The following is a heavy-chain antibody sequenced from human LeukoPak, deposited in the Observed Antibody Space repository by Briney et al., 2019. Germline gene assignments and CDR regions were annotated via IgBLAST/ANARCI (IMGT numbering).Heavy chain of an antibody. V-gene: IGHV3-23*01. CDR1: GFAFSNFA. J-gene: IGHJ4*02. Sequence: PGGSLRLSCAASGFAFSNFAMAWVRQAPGKGLQWVSGIIDSGAGTYYADSVRGRFTISRDNSKNTLSLQMNSLRAEDTAVYYCVKDIGTVGASPFDYWGQGTLVSVSS. CDR3: VKDIGTVGASPFDY. D-gene: IGHD1-26*01. CDR2: IIDSGAGT.